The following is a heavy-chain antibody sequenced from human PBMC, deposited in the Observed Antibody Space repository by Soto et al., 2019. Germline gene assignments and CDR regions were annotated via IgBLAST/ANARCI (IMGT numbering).Heavy chain of an antibody. J-gene: IGHJ6*02. Sequence: PWETLSLTCTVSGGSISSSSYYWGWIRQPPGKGLEWIGSIYYSGSTYYNPSLKSRVTISVDTSKNQFSLKLSSVTAADTAVYYCARLAKWLVKNYYYYYGMDVWGQGTTVTVSS. CDR2: IYYSGST. CDR3: ARLAKWLVKNYYYYYGMDV. D-gene: IGHD6-19*01. V-gene: IGHV4-39*01. CDR1: GGSISSSSYY.